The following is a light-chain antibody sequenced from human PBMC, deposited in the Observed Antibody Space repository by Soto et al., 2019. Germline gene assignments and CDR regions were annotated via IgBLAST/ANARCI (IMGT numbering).Light chain of an antibody. J-gene: IGKJ1*01. CDR1: QSISSY. V-gene: IGKV1-39*01. CDR3: QQYNSYWT. CDR2: AAS. Sequence: DIQMTQSPSSLSASVGDRATITCRASQSISSYLNWYQQKPGKAPKLLIYAASSLQSGVPSRFSGSGSGTEFTLTISSLQPDDFATYYCQQYNSYWTFGQGTKVDIK.